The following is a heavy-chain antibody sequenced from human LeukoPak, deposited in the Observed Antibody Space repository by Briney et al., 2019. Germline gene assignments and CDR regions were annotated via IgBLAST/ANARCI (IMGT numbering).Heavy chain of an antibody. V-gene: IGHV4-59*01. CDR3: ARDLRAVHSSGWYGSSGRIYYYGMDV. CDR1: GGSISSYY. D-gene: IGHD6-19*01. J-gene: IGHJ6*02. CDR2: IYYSEST. Sequence: SETLSLTCTVSGGSISSYYWSWIRQPPEKGLEWVGYIYYSESTNYNPSPKRRVTISVDTSKNKFSLKLSSVTAADTVVYYCARDLRAVHSSGWYGSSGRIYYYGMDVWGQGTTVTVSS.